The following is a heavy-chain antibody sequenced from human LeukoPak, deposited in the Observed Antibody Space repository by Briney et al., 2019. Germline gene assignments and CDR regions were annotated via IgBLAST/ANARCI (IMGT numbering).Heavy chain of an antibody. V-gene: IGHV4-39*01. CDR3: ARLHYDFWSGLYMDV. CDR1: GGSISSYY. D-gene: IGHD3-3*01. Sequence: SETLSLTCSVSGGSISSYYWGWIRQPPGKGLEWIGSIYYSGSTYYNPSLKSRVTISVDTSKNQFSLKLSSVTAADTAVYYCARLHYDFWSGLYMDVWGKGTTVTVSS. CDR2: IYYSGST. J-gene: IGHJ6*03.